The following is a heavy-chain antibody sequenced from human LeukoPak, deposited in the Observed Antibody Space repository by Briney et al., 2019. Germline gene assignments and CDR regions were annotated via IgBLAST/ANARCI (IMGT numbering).Heavy chain of an antibody. CDR2: INPNGGAT. CDR3: ARLEPSLRGSTFDY. J-gene: IGHJ4*02. Sequence: ASVKVSCKASGYTFRGYYMHWVRQAPGQGLEWMGMINPNGGATSYAQKFQGRVTMTGDMSTSTVYMELSSLRSEDTAVYYCARLEPSLRGSTFDYWGQGTLVTVSS. D-gene: IGHD5/OR15-5a*01. CDR1: GYTFRGYY. V-gene: IGHV1-46*01.